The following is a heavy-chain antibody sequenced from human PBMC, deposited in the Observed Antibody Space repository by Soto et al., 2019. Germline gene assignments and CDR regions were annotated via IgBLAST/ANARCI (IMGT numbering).Heavy chain of an antibody. CDR2: IFHDGTA. J-gene: IGHJ4*02. CDR1: GVSISSGNW. D-gene: IGHD3-10*01. Sequence: SETLSLTCAVSGVSISSGNWWTWVRQSPQRGLEYIGEIFHDGTANYYPSFERRVAISVDTSKNQFSLKLTSVTAADTAIYFCARLVYDTRLNYMYFDPWGQGTLVTVSS. CDR3: ARLVYDTRLNYMYFDP. V-gene: IGHV4-4*02.